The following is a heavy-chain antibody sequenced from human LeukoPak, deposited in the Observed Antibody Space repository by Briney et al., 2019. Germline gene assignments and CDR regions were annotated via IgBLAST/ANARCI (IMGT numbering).Heavy chain of an antibody. CDR1: GGSISSYY. Sequence: PSETLSLTCTVSGGSISSYYWSWIRQPPGKGLEWIGYIYYSGSTNYNPSLKSRVTISVDTSKNQFSLKLSSVTAADTAVYYCARASLVGYYYYMDVWGKGTTVTVSS. J-gene: IGHJ6*03. CDR3: ARASLVGYYYYMDV. CDR2: IYYSGST. D-gene: IGHD3-9*01. V-gene: IGHV4-59*01.